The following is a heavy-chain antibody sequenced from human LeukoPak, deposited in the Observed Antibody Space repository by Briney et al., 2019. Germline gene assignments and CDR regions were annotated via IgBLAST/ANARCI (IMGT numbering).Heavy chain of an antibody. CDR3: ARGYYYDTSTYYPFDY. J-gene: IGHJ4*02. Sequence: SQTLSLTCAVSGDSLSSGGHSWSWIRQLPGKGLEWIGYIFHSESTYYNPSLKSRVTMSVDRSKNQFSLKLSSVTAADTAVYYCARGYYYDTSTYYPFDYWGQGTLVTVSS. CDR2: IFHSEST. CDR1: GDSLSSGGHS. V-gene: IGHV4-30-2*01. D-gene: IGHD3-22*01.